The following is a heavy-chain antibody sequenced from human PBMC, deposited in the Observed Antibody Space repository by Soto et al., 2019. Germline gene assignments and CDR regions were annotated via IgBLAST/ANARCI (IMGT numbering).Heavy chain of an antibody. CDR2: MNPNSGNT. CDR3: ARGLEWSRSLDP. D-gene: IGHD3-3*01. CDR1: GYTLTRYD. J-gene: IGHJ5*02. Sequence: QVQLVQSGAEVKKPGASVKVSCRASGYTLTRYDINWVRQATGQGLEWMGWMNPNSGNTGYAQKFQGRVTMTRNTSISTAYMELSSLRSEDTAVYYCARGLEWSRSLDPWGQGTLVTVSS. V-gene: IGHV1-8*01.